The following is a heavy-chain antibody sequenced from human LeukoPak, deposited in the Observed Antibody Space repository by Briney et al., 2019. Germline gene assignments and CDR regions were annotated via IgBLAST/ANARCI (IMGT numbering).Heavy chain of an antibody. J-gene: IGHJ4*02. D-gene: IGHD3-3*01. CDR3: AKGPWIFGVVNPPFDY. V-gene: IGHV3-23*01. CDR1: GFTVSSNY. Sequence: GSLRLSCAASGFTVSSNYMSWVRQAPGKGLEWVSAISGSGGSTYYADSVKGRFTISRDNSKNTLYLQMNSLRAEDTAVYYCAKGPWIFGVVNPPFDYWGQGTLVTVSS. CDR2: ISGSGGST.